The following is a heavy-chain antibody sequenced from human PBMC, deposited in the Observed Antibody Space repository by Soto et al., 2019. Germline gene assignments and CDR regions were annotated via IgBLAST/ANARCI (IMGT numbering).Heavy chain of an antibody. CDR3: ARNIYFWSGYSLYYYYYYMDV. D-gene: IGHD3-3*01. CDR2: INPSGGST. Sequence: GASVKVSCKASGYTFTSYYMHWVRQAPGQGLEWMGIINPSGGSTSYAQKFQGRVTMTRDTSTSTVYMELSSLRSEDTAVYYCARNIYFWSGYSLYYYYYYMDVWGKGTTVTVSS. V-gene: IGHV1-46*03. CDR1: GYTFTSYY. J-gene: IGHJ6*03.